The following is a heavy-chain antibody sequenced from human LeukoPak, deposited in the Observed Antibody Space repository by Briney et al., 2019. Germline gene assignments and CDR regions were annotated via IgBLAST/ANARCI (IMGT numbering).Heavy chain of an antibody. J-gene: IGHJ3*02. CDR1: GFTFSHYW. CDR3: ARVRGGSGRSYAADAFDI. V-gene: IGHV3-74*01. D-gene: IGHD1-26*01. Sequence: GGSLRLSCAASGFTFSHYWTHWVRQAPGKGLVWVSRIYNDGSSTSYADSVKGRFTISRDNAKSTLYLQMNSLRAEDTAVYYCARVRGGSGRSYAADAFDIWGQGTMVTVSS. CDR2: IYNDGSST.